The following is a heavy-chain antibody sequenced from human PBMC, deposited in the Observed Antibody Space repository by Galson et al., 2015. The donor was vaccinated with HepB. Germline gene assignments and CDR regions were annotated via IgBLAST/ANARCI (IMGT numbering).Heavy chain of an antibody. CDR1: GFTFTSYA. J-gene: IGHJ4*02. V-gene: IGHV3-23*01. CDR2: INSDGSS. Sequence: SLRLSCAASGFTFTSYAMSWVRQAPGKGLEWVSSINSDGSSYNADSVKGRFTISRDNSKNTLYLQMNSLRAEDTAAYYCAKRLIAGGGPFDYWGQGTLVTVSS. CDR3: AKRLIAGGGPFDY. D-gene: IGHD6-13*01.